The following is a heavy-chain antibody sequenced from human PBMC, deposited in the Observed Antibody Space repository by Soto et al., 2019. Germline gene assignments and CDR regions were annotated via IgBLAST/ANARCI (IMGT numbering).Heavy chain of an antibody. CDR1: GYTFTSYG. CDR2: IRAYNGNT. D-gene: IGHD6-6*01. V-gene: IGHV1-18*04. CDR3: ARDKRSSSSRFYYYYYGMDV. J-gene: IGHJ6*02. Sequence: QVQLVQSGAEVKKPGASVTVSCKSPGYTFTSYGISWVLLAPGQGLESLGWIRAYNGNTNYAQKLKGRVTMTTDTSTSTAYMELRSLRSDDTAVYYCARDKRSSSSRFYYYYYGMDVLGQGPTVTVSS.